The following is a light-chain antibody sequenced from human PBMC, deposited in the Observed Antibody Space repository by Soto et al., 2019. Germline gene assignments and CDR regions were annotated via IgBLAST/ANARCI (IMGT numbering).Light chain of an antibody. J-gene: IGKJ5*01. Sequence: IVLTQPPATLSLSPVERATLSCSASHSVSSCLPWYQQKPCQAPRLLIYDASNRATGIPARFSGSGSGTDFNLTIRRLEPEDFEVYYCQKRSNWPITFGKGTRLEIK. CDR3: QKRSNWPIT. CDR2: DAS. CDR1: HSVSSC. V-gene: IGKV3-11*01.